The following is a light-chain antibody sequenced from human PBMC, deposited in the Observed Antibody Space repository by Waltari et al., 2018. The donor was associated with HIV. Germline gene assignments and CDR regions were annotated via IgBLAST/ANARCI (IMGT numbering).Light chain of an antibody. J-gene: IGLJ3*02. Sequence: QSALTQPHSVSGSPGQSVTLSCTGTSSDVGDYNYVSCYQRHPGKAPKLRIYDVTKPPSGVPDRFSGCKSVNTASLTISGLQAEDDAEYYCCSYAGTWLFGGGTKLTVL. V-gene: IGLV2-11*01. CDR3: CSYAGTWL. CDR2: DVT. CDR1: SSDVGDYNY.